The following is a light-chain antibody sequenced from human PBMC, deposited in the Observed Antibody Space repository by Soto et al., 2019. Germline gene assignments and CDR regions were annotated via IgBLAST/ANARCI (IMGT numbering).Light chain of an antibody. J-gene: IGKJ1*01. CDR1: QSISSW. V-gene: IGKV1-5*03. CDR3: QQYNSYPWT. CDR2: KAS. Sequence: DIQMTQSPSTLSASVGDRVAITCRASQSISSWLAWYQQKPGEAPKLLIYKASSLESGVPSRFSGSGSGTEFTLTISSLQPDDFATYYCQQYNSYPWTFGQGTKVESK.